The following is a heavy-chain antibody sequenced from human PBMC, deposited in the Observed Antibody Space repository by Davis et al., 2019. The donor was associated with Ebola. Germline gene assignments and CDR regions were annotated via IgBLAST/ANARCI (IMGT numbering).Heavy chain of an antibody. CDR1: GYTFTSYG. D-gene: IGHD3-10*01. CDR3: ARGITMVRALDWFDP. V-gene: IGHV1-18*01. CDR2: ISAYNGNT. J-gene: IGHJ5*02. Sequence: ASVKVSCKASGYTFTSYGITWVRQAPGQGLEWMGWISAYNGNTNYAQKLQGRVTMTTDTSTSTAYMELRSLRSDDTAVYYCARGITMVRALDWFDPWGQGTLVTVSS.